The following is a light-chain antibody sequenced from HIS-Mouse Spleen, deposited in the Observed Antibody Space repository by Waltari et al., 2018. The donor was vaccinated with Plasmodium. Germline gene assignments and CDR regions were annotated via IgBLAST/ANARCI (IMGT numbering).Light chain of an antibody. V-gene: IGKV1-5*03. Sequence: DIQMTQSPSTLSASVGDRVTITCRASKSISSWLAWYQQKPGKATKLLIYKASSLESGVPSRFSGSGSGTEFTLTISSLQPDDFATYYCQQYNSYWTFGQGTKVEIK. CDR3: QQYNSYWT. CDR1: KSISSW. CDR2: KAS. J-gene: IGKJ1*01.